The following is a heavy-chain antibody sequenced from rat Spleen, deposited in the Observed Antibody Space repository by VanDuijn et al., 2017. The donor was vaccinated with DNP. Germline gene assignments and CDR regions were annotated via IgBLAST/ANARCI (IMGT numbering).Heavy chain of an antibody. CDR2: IIYDGSRT. CDR1: GFTFSNYG. V-gene: IGHV5S10*01. CDR3: ARIGDFHDGGDGDVLDA. J-gene: IGHJ4*01. Sequence: EVHLVESGGGLVQPGRSLKISCAASGFTFSNYGMAWVRQAPKKGLEWVAAIIYDGSRTYYRDSVQGRFTISRDNAKDTLYLQMDSLRSEDTATYYCARIGDFHDGGDGDVLDAWGQGTSVTVSS. D-gene: IGHD1-12*02.